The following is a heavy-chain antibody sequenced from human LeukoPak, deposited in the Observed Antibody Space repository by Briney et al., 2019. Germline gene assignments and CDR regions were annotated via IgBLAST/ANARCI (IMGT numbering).Heavy chain of an antibody. CDR2: ISWNSGSI. CDR1: GFTFDDYA. V-gene: IGHV3-9*01. CDR3: AGSYDSSGSVLSWAFDI. J-gene: IGHJ3*02. Sequence: GGSLRLSCAASGFTFDDYAMHWDRQAPGKGLEWVSGISWNSGSIGYADSVKGRFTISRDNAKNSLYLQMNSLRAEDTALYYCAGSYDSSGSVLSWAFDIWGQGTMVTVSS. D-gene: IGHD3-22*01.